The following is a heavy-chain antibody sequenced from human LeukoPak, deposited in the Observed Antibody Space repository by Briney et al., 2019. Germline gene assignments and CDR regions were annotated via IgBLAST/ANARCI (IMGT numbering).Heavy chain of an antibody. J-gene: IGHJ3*02. Sequence: KPTETLSLTCTVSGGSISSYYWSWIRQPPGKGLEWIGYIYYSGSTNYNPSLKSRVTISVDTSKNQFSLKLSSVTAADTAVYYCARVPYGAAGTYAFDIWGQGTMVTVSS. CDR3: ARVPYGAAGTYAFDI. V-gene: IGHV4-59*01. CDR2: IYYSGST. CDR1: GGSISSYY. D-gene: IGHD6-13*01.